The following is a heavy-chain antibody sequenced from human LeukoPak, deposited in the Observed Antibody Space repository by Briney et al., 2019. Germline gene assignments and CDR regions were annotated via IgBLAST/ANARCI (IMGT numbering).Heavy chain of an antibody. CDR1: GYTFTGYY. V-gene: IGHV1-2*02. D-gene: IGHD6-6*01. CDR3: ARGPVIHYSSSARVYFDY. J-gene: IGHJ4*02. CDR2: INPNSGGT. Sequence: ASVKVSCKASGYTFTGYYMHWVRQAPGQGLEWMGWINPNSGGTNYAQKFQGRVTMTRDTSISTAYMELSRLRSDDTAVYYCARGPVIHYSSSARVYFDYWAREPWSPSPQ.